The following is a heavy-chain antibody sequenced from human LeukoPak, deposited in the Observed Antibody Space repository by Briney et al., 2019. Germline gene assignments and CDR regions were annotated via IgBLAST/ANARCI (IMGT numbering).Heavy chain of an antibody. CDR2: ISAYNGNT. D-gene: IGHD6-6*01. Sequence: ASVKVSCKASGYTFTTYGISWVRQAPGQGLEWMAWISAYNGNTNYAQSLQGRVTMTTDTTTTTAYMELRSLRSDDTAVYYCARNIAARQSSYYYMDVWGKGTTVTVSS. CDR1: GYTFTTYG. V-gene: IGHV1-18*01. J-gene: IGHJ6*03. CDR3: ARNIAARQSSYYYMDV.